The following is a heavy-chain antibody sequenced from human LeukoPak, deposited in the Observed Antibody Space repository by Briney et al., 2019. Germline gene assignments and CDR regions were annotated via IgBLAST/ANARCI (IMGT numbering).Heavy chain of an antibody. D-gene: IGHD1/OR15-1a*01. CDR2: IYSSGTT. Sequence: SETLSLTCTVSGGSISGFYWNWIRQPAGKRLEWIGRIYSSGTTNYNPSFQSRVTMSVDTSKNQFFLKLNSVTAADMAVYYCSSDGTGSYYWGQGTLVTVSP. J-gene: IGHJ4*02. CDR1: GGSISGFY. CDR3: SSDGTGSYY. V-gene: IGHV4-4*07.